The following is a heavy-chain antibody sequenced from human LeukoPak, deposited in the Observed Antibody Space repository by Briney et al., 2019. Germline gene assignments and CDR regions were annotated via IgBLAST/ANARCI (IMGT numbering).Heavy chain of an antibody. V-gene: IGHV1-8*01. D-gene: IGHD6-13*01. CDR1: GYTFTSYD. Sequence: GASVKVSCKASGYTFTSYDINWVRQATGQGLEWMGWMNPNSGNTGYAQKFQGRVTMTRNTSISTAYMELSNLRSEDTAVYYCARGRSSYHAFDIWGQGTMVTVSS. J-gene: IGHJ3*02. CDR2: MNPNSGNT. CDR3: ARGRSSYHAFDI.